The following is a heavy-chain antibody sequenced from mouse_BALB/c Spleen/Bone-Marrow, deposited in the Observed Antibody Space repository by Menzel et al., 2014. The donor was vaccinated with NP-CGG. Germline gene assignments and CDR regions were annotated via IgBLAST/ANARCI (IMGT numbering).Heavy chain of an antibody. J-gene: IGHJ3*01. D-gene: IGHD1-1*01. Sequence: EVQLVESGGGLVKPGGSLKLSCAASGFTFSDYYMYWVRQTPEKRLEWVATISDGGSYTYYPDSVKGRFTISRDNAKNNLYLQMSSLKSEDTAMYYCANYCGSTWFAYWGQGTLVTVSA. CDR1: GFTFSDYY. V-gene: IGHV5-4*02. CDR3: ANYCGSTWFAY. CDR2: ISDGGSYT.